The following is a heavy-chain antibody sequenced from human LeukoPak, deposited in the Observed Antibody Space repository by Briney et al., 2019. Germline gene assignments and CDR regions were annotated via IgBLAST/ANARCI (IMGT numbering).Heavy chain of an antibody. V-gene: IGHV4-4*07. CDR2: IYTSGST. Sequence: SETLSLTCTVSGYSISSGYYWGWIRQPAGKGLEWIGRIYTSGSTNYNPSLKSRVTMSVDTSKNQFSLKLSSVTAADTAVYYCAREYCSSTSCFHYNYYYYMDVWGKGTTVTVSS. J-gene: IGHJ6*03. CDR3: AREYCSSTSCFHYNYYYYMDV. D-gene: IGHD2-2*01. CDR1: GYSISSGYY.